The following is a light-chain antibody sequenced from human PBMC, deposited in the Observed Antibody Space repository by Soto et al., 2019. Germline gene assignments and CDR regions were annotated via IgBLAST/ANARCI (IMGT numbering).Light chain of an antibody. J-gene: IGKJ5*01. CDR2: GAS. CDR1: QSVSSSY. Sequence: EIVLTHSPGTLSLSPGERATLSCRASQSVSSSYLAWYQQKPGQAPRLLIYGASSRATGIPDRFSGSGSGTDFTLTISRLEPEDFAVYYCQQYGSSPRTFGQGTRLESK. CDR3: QQYGSSPRT. V-gene: IGKV3-20*01.